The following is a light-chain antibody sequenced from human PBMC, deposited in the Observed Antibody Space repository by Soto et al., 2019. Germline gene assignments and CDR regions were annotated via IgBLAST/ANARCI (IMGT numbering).Light chain of an antibody. CDR3: QQYGSSLYT. V-gene: IGKV3-20*01. J-gene: IGKJ2*01. CDR1: QTIYSN. Sequence: TQSPATLSVSPGERATLSCRASQTIYSNVAWYQQRPGQAPRLLIYRASSRATGIPDRFSGSGSGTDFTLTISRLEPEDFAVYYCQQYGSSLYTFGQGTKLEIK. CDR2: RAS.